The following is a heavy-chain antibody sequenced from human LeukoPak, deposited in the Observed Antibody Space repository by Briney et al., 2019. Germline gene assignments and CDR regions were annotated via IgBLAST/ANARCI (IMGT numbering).Heavy chain of an antibody. D-gene: IGHD3-10*02. CDR1: GFTFSEFY. J-gene: IGHJ6*04. Sequence: GGSLRLSCAASGFTFSEFYMAWIRQAPGKGLEWISSISSSGASIYYAGSVRGRFTISRDNAKNSVSLQMNSLRAEDTAVYYCAELGITMIGGVWGKGTTVTISS. CDR3: AELGITMIGGV. CDR2: ISSSGASI. V-gene: IGHV3-11*04.